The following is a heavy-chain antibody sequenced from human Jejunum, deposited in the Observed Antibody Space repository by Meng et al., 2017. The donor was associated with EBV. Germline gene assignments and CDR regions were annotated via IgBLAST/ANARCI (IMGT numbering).Heavy chain of an antibody. CDR2: TYSSANT. J-gene: IGHJ4*02. D-gene: IGHD2-8*02. CDR1: GASMNDRNHF. V-gene: IGHV4-39*01. Sequence: RPLAEEGQGLVKPSETLSLTCIVSGASMNDRNHFWAWISQPPGKGLEWIGNTYSSANTYYNPSLKSRVTISVDTSKNQFSLKLISVTAADTAVYFCARHDCPGAVCLGPFDSWGQGILVTVSS. CDR3: ARHDCPGAVCLGPFDS.